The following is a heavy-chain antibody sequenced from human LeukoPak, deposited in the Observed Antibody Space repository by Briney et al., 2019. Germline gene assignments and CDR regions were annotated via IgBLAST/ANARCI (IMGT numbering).Heavy chain of an antibody. Sequence: PSETLSLTCTVSGGSISSYYWSWIRQPPGKGLEWIGYIYTSGSTNYNPSLKSRVTISVDTSKNQFSLKLSSVTAADTAVYYCARQRYYYYYMDVWGKGTRVTVSS. CDR1: GGSISSYY. J-gene: IGHJ6*03. V-gene: IGHV4-4*09. CDR2: IYTSGST. D-gene: IGHD5-24*01. CDR3: ARQRYYYYYMDV.